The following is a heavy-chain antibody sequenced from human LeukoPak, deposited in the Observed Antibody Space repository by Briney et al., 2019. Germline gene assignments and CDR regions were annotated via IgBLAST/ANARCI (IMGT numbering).Heavy chain of an antibody. CDR2: IKTDGSIT. V-gene: IGHV3-74*01. CDR1: GFSFSVYW. D-gene: IGHD6-13*01. J-gene: IGHJ4*02. CDR3: ARDSSSWYGTPYFAY. Sequence: GGSLRLSCAASGFSFSVYWLHSVRQAPGKGPVWVSRIKTDGSITDYADSVKGRFTISRDNAKNSLYLQMNSLRGEDTAVYYCARDSSSWYGTPYFAYWGQGTLVTVSS.